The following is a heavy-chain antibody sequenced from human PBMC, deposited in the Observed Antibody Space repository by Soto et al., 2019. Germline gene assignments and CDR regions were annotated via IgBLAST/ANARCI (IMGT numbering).Heavy chain of an antibody. V-gene: IGHV3-9*01. CDR1: GFTFDDYA. CDR3: AKDIGLADYYGMDV. CDR2: ISWNSGSI. Sequence: LGGSLRLSCAASGFTFDDYAMHWVRQAPGKGLEWVSGISWNSGSIGYADSVKGRFTISRDNAKNSLYLQMNSLRAEDTALYYCAKDIGLADYYGMDVWGQGTTVTVSS. J-gene: IGHJ6*02.